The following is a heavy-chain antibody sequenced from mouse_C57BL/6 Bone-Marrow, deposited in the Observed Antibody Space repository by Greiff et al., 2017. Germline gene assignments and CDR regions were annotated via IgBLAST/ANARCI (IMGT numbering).Heavy chain of an antibody. V-gene: IGHV6-6*01. CDR3: TRFSITTVVGYWYFDV. Sequence: EVMLVESGGGLVQPGGSMKLSCAASGFTFSDAWMDWVRQSPEKGLEWVAEIRNKANNHATYYAESVKGRFTISRDDSKSSVYLQMNSLRAEDTGIYYCTRFSITTVVGYWYFDVWGTGTTVTVSS. D-gene: IGHD1-1*01. J-gene: IGHJ1*03. CDR2: IRNKANNHAT. CDR1: GFTFSDAW.